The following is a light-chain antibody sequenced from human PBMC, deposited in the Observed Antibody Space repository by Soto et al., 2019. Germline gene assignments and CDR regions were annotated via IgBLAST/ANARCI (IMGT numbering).Light chain of an antibody. V-gene: IGLV2-8*01. J-gene: IGLJ2*01. CDR3: SSYAGSNTVV. CDR2: EVS. Sequence: QSVLTQPPSASGSPGQSVTISCTGTSSDVGGYNYVSWYQQHPGKAPKLMIYEVSKRPSGVPDGFSGSKSGNTAPLTVSGPQAEDEADYYCSSYAGSNTVVFGGGTKLTVL. CDR1: SSDVGGYNY.